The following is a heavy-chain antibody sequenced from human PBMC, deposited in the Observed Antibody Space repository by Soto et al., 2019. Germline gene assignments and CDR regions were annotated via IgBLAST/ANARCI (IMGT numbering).Heavy chain of an antibody. CDR1: GYSISSGYY. D-gene: IGHD3-3*02. V-gene: IGHV4-38-2*01. CDR3: ASLPMFGVVRQDKRWFDP. J-gene: IGHJ5*02. CDR2: IYHIGTT. Sequence: SETLSLTCAVSGYSISSGYYWGWIRQPPEKGLEWIGSIYHIGTTYYNPSLKSRVTMSVDTSRNQFSLKLTSVTAADTGVYYCASLPMFGVVRQDKRWFDPRGEGTLVIVPS.